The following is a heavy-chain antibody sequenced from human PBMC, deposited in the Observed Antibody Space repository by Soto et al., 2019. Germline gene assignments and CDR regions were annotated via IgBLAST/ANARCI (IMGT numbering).Heavy chain of an antibody. V-gene: IGHV3-23*01. CDR2: IGGTDGDSDGVP. CDR3: VKRGRNWGAFDF. D-gene: IGHD7-27*01. CDR1: GFILNNYA. Sequence: VQLLESGGDLVQPGGSLRLSCVASGFILNNYAMSWVRQAPGKGLEWVSTIGGTDGDSDGVPWYEDSVKGRFTVCRDSSTTALLLHMDNLRVEDSDLYYCVKRGRNWGAFDFWGQGTTVVVSS. J-gene: IGHJ3*01.